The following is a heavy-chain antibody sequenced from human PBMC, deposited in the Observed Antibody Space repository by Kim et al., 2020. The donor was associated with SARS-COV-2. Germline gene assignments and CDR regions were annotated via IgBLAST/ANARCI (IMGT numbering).Heavy chain of an antibody. CDR3: ARESRGRYSSSWYTPGNSSGYYYVRYFDY. CDR2: IIPIFGTA. D-gene: IGHD3-22*01. J-gene: IGHJ4*02. Sequence: SVKVSCKASGGTFSSYAISWVRQAPGQGLEWMGGIIPIFGTANYAQKFQGRVTITADESTSTTYMELSSLRSEDTAVYYCARESRGRYSSSWYTPGNSSGYYYVRYFDYWGQGTLVTVSS. CDR1: GGTFSSYA. V-gene: IGHV1-69*13.